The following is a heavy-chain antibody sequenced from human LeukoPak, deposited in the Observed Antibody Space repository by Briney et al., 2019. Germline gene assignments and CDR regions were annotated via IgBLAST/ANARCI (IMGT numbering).Heavy chain of an antibody. Sequence: ASVTVSCKASGYTFTSYGISWVRQAPGQGLEWMGWISAYNGNTNYAQKLQGRVTMTTDTSKSTAYMELRSLRSDDTAVYYCARESKFDWLSQTYYYYGMDVWGQGTTVTVSS. J-gene: IGHJ6*02. CDR1: GYTFTSYG. CDR2: ISAYNGNT. CDR3: ARESKFDWLSQTYYYYGMDV. D-gene: IGHD3-9*01. V-gene: IGHV1-18*01.